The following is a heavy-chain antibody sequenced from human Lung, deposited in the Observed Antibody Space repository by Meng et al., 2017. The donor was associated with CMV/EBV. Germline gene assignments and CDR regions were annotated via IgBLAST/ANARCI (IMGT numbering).Heavy chain of an antibody. CDR3: ARALFQQWPTRTGYYGMGV. D-gene: IGHD6-19*01. J-gene: IGHJ6*02. V-gene: IGHV3-30*02. Sequence: GESLKISCAASGFTFSSYGMHWVRQAPGKGLEWVAFIRYDGSNKYYADSVKGRFTISRDNSKNTLYLQMNSLRAEDTAVYYCARALFQQWPTRTGYYGMGVWGQGTTVTVSS. CDR2: IRYDGSNK. CDR1: GFTFSSYG.